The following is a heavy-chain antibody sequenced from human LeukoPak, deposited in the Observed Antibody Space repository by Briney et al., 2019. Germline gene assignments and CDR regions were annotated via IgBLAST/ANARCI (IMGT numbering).Heavy chain of an antibody. CDR2: IYYTGST. J-gene: IGHJ4*01. V-gene: IGHV4-59*01. CDR1: GDSMSNSY. Sequence: SETLSLTCTVSGDSMSNSYWTWIRQPPGQGLECIGFIYYTGSTTYNPSLGSRVTISIDTSKNQFSLRLSSVTAADTAMYYCARGGWSVDYWGQGTLVTVSS. CDR3: ARGGWSVDY. D-gene: IGHD6-19*01.